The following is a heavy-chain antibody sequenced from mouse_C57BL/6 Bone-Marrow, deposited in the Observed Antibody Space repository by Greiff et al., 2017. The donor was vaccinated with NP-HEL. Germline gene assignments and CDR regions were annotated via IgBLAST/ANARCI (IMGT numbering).Heavy chain of an antibody. CDR3: AIEKNWVLWYFDV. CDR1: GYAFSSYW. J-gene: IGHJ1*03. CDR2: IYPGDGDT. D-gene: IGHD4-1*01. V-gene: IGHV1-80*01. Sequence: QVQLQQSGAELVKPGASVKISCKASGYAFSSYWMNWVKQRPGKGLEWIGQIYPGDGDTNYNGKFKGKATLTADKSSSTAYMQLSSLTSEDSAFYFCAIEKNWVLWYFDVWGTGTTVTVSS.